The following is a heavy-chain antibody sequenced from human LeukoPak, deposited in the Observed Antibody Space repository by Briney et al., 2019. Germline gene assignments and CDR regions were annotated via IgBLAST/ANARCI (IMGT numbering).Heavy chain of an antibody. Sequence: PGGSLRLSCAASGFTFSSYSMNWVRQAPGKGLEWVSAISGSGGSTYYADSVKGRFTISRDNSKNTLYLQMNSLRAEDTAVYYCAKDLGLERSGPLFSFDIWGQGTMVTVSS. CDR1: GFTFSSYS. D-gene: IGHD3-3*01. V-gene: IGHV3-23*01. CDR2: ISGSGGST. J-gene: IGHJ3*02. CDR3: AKDLGLERSGPLFSFDI.